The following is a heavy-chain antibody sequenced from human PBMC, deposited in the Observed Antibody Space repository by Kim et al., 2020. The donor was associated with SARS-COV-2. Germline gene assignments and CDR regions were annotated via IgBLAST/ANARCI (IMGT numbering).Heavy chain of an antibody. D-gene: IGHD3-22*01. CDR3: ARPSSGFYSPFDY. Sequence: SETLSLTCTVSGGSISSSSYYWGWIRQPPGKGLEWIGSIYYSGTTYYNPSLKSRVTISVDTSKNQFSLKLSSVTAADTAVYYCARPSSGFYSPFDYWGQG. CDR1: GGSISSSSYY. J-gene: IGHJ4*02. CDR2: IYYSGTT. V-gene: IGHV4-39*01.